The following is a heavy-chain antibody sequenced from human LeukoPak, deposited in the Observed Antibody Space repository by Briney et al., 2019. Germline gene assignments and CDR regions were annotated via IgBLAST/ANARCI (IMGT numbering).Heavy chain of an antibody. CDR3: ALGAVRGVLDY. V-gene: IGHV3-11*04. J-gene: IGHJ4*02. CDR1: GFTFSSYA. Sequence: GGSLRLSCAASGFTFSSYAMSWIRQAPGKGLEWVSYISSSGSTIYYADSVEGRFTISRDNAKNSLYLQMNSLRAEDTAVYYCALGAVRGVLDYWGQGTLVTVSS. D-gene: IGHD3-10*01. CDR2: ISSSGSTI.